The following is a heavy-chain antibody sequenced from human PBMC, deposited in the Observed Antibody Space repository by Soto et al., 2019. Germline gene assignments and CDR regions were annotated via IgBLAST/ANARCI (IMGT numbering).Heavy chain of an antibody. V-gene: IGHV4-61*01. CDR1: GGSVSSGSYY. Sequence: QVQLQESGPGLVKPSETLSLTCTVSGGSVSSGSYYWSWIRQPPGKGLEWIGYIYYSGSTNYNPTLKRRVTIAVDTSKNQFSLKLSSVTAADTAVYYCAREGVPGWNYHTAFDIWGQGTMVTVSS. CDR3: AREGVPGWNYHTAFDI. CDR2: IYYSGST. J-gene: IGHJ3*02. D-gene: IGHD1-7*01.